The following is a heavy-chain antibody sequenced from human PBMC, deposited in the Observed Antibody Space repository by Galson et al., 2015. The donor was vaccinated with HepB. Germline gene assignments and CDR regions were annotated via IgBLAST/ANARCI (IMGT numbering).Heavy chain of an antibody. CDR3: GRGYNGYVADY. CDR2: IHYSGST. J-gene: IGHJ4*02. CDR1: GGSVSSSNYS. D-gene: IGHD5-12*01. V-gene: IGHV4-39*01. Sequence: ETLSLTCTVSGGSVSSSNYSWGWVRQPPGMGLDYIGIIHYSGSTYYNPSLKSRLTISVDTSKNQFYLKLSSVTAADTAVYYCGRGYNGYVADYWGQGILVTV.